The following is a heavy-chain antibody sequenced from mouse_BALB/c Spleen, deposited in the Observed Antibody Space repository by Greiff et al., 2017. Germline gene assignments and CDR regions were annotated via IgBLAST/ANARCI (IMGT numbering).Heavy chain of an antibody. J-gene: IGHJ3*01. CDR3: ARDRGNHAGFFAY. CDR2: IWAGGST. Sequence: QVQLQQSGPGLVAPSQSLSITCTVSGFSLTSYGVHWVRQPPGKGLEWLGVIWAGGSTNYNSALMSRLSISKDNSKSQVFLKMNSLQTDDTAMYYCARDRGNHAGFFAYWGQGTLVTVSA. CDR1: GFSLTSYG. D-gene: IGHD2-1*01. V-gene: IGHV2-9*02.